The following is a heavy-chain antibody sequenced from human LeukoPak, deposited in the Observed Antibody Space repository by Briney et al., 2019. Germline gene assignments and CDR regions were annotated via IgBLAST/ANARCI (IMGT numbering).Heavy chain of an antibody. CDR1: GFTFSSYA. J-gene: IGHJ4*02. CDR2: ISYDGSNK. CDR3: AKDLIPAADGTYFDY. D-gene: IGHD6-13*01. Sequence: PGGSLILSCAASGFTFSSYAMHWVRQAPGKGLEWVAVISYDGSNKYYADSVKGRFTISRDNSKNTLYLQMNSLRPEDTAVYYCAKDLIPAADGTYFDYWGQGTLVTVSS. V-gene: IGHV3-30-3*01.